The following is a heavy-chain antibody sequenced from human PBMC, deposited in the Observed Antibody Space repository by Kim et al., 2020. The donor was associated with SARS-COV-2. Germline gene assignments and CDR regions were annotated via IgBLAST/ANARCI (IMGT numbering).Heavy chain of an antibody. CDR2: IIPIFGTA. CDR1: GGTFINYA. J-gene: IGHJ4*02. CDR3: AKCYDSSTYYWGFDH. Sequence: SVKVSCKSSGGTFINYAISWVRQAPGQGLEWMGGIIPIFGTANYAQKFQGRVTITADKSTSTAYMELSSLRSEDTAVYYCAKCYDSSTYYWGFDHWGQGTLVTVSS. D-gene: IGHD3-22*01. V-gene: IGHV1-69*06.